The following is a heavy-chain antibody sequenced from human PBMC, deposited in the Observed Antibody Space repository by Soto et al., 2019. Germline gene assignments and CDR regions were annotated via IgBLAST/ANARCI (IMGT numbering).Heavy chain of an antibody. V-gene: IGHV4-31*03. J-gene: IGHJ6*02. CDR2: IYYSGST. D-gene: IGHD1-1*01. Sequence: QVQLQESGPGLVKPSQNLSLTCTVSGGSISSGGYYWSWIRQHPGKGLEWIGYIYYSGSTYYNPSLKSRVTLSVDTSKNQFSLKLSSVTAADTAVYYCARGVSWNQGGMDVWGQGTTVTVSS. CDR3: ARGVSWNQGGMDV. CDR1: GGSISSGGYY.